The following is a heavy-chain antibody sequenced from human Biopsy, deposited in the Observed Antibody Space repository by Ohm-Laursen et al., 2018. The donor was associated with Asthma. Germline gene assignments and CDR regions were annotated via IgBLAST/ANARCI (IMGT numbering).Heavy chain of an antibody. CDR3: ARVEAARHDYRSYDFDY. D-gene: IGHD4-11*01. CDR1: GNTFSGSS. J-gene: IGHJ4*02. V-gene: IGHV1-2*06. Sequence: ASVTVSCKASGNTFSGSSLHWVRQAPGQGLEWVGRINPNSGDTNYAEKFQGRVTMTRDTSTSTGFMELTRLRSDDTAVYYCARVEAARHDYRSYDFDYWGQGTLVTVSS. CDR2: INPNSGDT.